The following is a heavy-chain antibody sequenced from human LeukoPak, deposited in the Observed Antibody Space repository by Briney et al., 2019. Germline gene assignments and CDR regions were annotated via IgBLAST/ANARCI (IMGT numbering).Heavy chain of an antibody. V-gene: IGHV4-30-2*01. J-gene: IGHJ5*02. CDR2: IYHRGST. Sequence: PSETLSLTCAVSGGSISSGGYSWSWIRQPPGKGLEWIGYIYHRGSTYYNPSLKSRVTISVDRSKNQFSLKLSSVTAADTAVYYCARGPKSYDSSGYYYYWFDPWGQGTLVTVSS. CDR1: GGSISSGGYS. CDR3: ARGPKSYDSSGYYYYWFDP. D-gene: IGHD3-22*01.